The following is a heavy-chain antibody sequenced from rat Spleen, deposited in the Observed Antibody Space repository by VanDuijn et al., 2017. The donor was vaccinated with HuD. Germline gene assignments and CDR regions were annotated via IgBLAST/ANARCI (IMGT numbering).Heavy chain of an antibody. Sequence: QVQLKESGPGLVQPSQTLSLICTVSGFSLISHSVHWVRQPPGKGLEWMGGIWGDGSTKYNSALKSRLSISRDTSKSQVFLKMNSLQTEDTAMYFCAREAYYGYPFDFWGQGVMVTVSS. CDR2: IWGDGST. V-gene: IGHV2-1*01. CDR3: AREAYYGYPFDF. J-gene: IGHJ2*01. CDR1: GFSLISHS. D-gene: IGHD1-7*01.